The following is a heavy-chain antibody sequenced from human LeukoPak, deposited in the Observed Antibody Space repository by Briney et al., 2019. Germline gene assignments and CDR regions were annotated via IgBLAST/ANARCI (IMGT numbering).Heavy chain of an antibody. J-gene: IGHJ4*01. V-gene: IGHV3-7*01. CDR3: ARDGTAAGLYFDL. CDR1: GFTFSSYA. D-gene: IGHD6-13*01. Sequence: GGSLRLSCAASGFTFSSYAMSWVRQAPGKGLEWVASIKQDGGEKSYVDSVKGRFTISRDNAKNSLYPQMSSLRAEDTAVYYCARDGTAAGLYFDLWGQGTLVTVSS. CDR2: IKQDGGEK.